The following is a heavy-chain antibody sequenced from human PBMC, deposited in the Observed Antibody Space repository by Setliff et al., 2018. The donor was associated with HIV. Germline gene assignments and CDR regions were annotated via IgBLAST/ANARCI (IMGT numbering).Heavy chain of an antibody. CDR1: GFTLNSFG. J-gene: IGHJ4*02. CDR2: ISSSGSTT. V-gene: IGHV3-48*01. CDR3: ARDASRSWYAFSDF. Sequence: GGSLRLSCAASGFTLNSFGMNWVRQAPGKGLECIAYISSSGSTTYYADSVQGRFTISRDIAENSLHLQMNSLRAEDTAVYYCARDASRSWYAFSDFWGQGSLVTVSS. D-gene: IGHD6-13*01.